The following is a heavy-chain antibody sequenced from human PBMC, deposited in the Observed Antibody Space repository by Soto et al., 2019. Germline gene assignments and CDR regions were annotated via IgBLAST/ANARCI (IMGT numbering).Heavy chain of an antibody. J-gene: IGHJ6*02. CDR3: VTDRTGHDYAMDV. D-gene: IGHD3-22*01. Sequence: SETLSLTCAVHGASFTDYYCSWIRQSPGKGLEWIGEINHSGSANNYNPSLKSRVTISVDTSRNQCSLKLTSVTAADTAVFYCVTDRTGHDYAMDVWGQGTTVTDSS. CDR1: GASFTDYY. CDR2: INHSGSAN. V-gene: IGHV4-34*01.